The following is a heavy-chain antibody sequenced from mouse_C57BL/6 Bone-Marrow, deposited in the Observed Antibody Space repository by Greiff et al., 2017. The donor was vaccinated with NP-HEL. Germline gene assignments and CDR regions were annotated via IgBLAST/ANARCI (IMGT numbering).Heavy chain of an antibody. D-gene: IGHD1-1*01. CDR3: ARSSYYYGSSPHFDY. V-gene: IGHV1-18*01. Sequence: VQLKQSGPELVKPGASVKIPCKASGYTFTDYNMDWVKQSHGKSLEWIGDINPNNGGTIYNQKFKGKATLTVDKSSSTAYMELRSLTSEDTAVYYCARSSYYYGSSPHFDYWGQGTTLTVSS. J-gene: IGHJ2*01. CDR1: GYTFTDYN. CDR2: INPNNGGT.